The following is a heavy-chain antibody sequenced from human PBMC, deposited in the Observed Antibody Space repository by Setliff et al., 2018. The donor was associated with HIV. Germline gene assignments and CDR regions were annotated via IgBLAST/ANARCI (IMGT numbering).Heavy chain of an antibody. CDR3: ASRWGSYYDTNGHPFDY. CDR1: GHSIRSGYY. V-gene: IGHV4-38-2*01. Sequence: TLSLTCSASGHSIRSGYYWGWIRQPPGKGLEWIGTMYHSGSTYYNPSLQGRVTMFFDTSEDHFSLRLSSVTAADTAVYYCASRWGSYYDTNGHPFDYWGQGTLVTVSS. D-gene: IGHD3-22*01. J-gene: IGHJ4*02. CDR2: MYHSGST.